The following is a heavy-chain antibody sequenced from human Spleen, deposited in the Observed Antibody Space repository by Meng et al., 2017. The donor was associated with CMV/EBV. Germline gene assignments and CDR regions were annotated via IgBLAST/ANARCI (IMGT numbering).Heavy chain of an antibody. CDR1: GYTLTGYY. J-gene: IGHJ6*02. CDR2: INPNSDGT. V-gene: IGHV1-2*02. CDR3: ARGRIGYCSGGRCYPPYYNNGMDV. D-gene: IGHD2-15*01. Sequence: ASVKVSCKPSGYTLTGYYIPWVRQAPGQGPEWMGWINPNSDGTHYAQKFQGRVTMTWDTSISTVYMELSRLRSDDTAVYYCARGRIGYCSGGRCYPPYYNNGMDVWGQGTTVTVSS.